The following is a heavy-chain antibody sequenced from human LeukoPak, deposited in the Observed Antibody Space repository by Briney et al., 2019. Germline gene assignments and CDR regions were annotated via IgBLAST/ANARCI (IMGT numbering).Heavy chain of an antibody. V-gene: IGHV4-39*01. Sequence: SETLSLTCSGSGGSVTTTMYYWGGVRQPPGKGLEWIGSGYYRGITYYNPALKSPFTVSVDTSTTQSSLRLSSVTAADTGVYYCASLLLHRHGANTFDSWGQGSLVTVSS. D-gene: IGHD1-26*01. CDR1: GGSVTTTMYY. CDR2: GYYRGIT. CDR3: ASLLLHRHGANTFDS. J-gene: IGHJ4*02.